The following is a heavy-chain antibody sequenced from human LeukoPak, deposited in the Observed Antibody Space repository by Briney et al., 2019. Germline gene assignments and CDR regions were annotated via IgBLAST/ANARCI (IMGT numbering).Heavy chain of an antibody. Sequence: GGSLSFNCAASGFTFSSYHMNWTRQAPGKGLEWVSSISSSSSYIYYADSVKGRFTISRDNAKNSLYLQMNSLRAEDTAVYYCARDLRLLAAAGQPVFDYWGKEPVVTVSS. V-gene: IGHV3-21*01. CDR1: GFTFSSYH. J-gene: IGHJ4*02. D-gene: IGHD6-13*01. CDR2: ISSSSSYI. CDR3: ARDLRLLAAAGQPVFDY.